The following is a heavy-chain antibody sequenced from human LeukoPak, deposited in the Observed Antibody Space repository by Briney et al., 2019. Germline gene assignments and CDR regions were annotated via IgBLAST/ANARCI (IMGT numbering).Heavy chain of an antibody. V-gene: IGHV4-30-4*08. J-gene: IGHJ4*02. D-gene: IGHD2-2*01. CDR1: GGSISSGDYY. CDR3: ARDQGAVPAASAFDY. Sequence: NSSETLSLTCTVSGGSISSGDYYWSWIRQPPGKGLEWIGYIYYSGSTYYNPSLKSRVTISVDTSKNQFSLKLSSVTAADTAVYYCARDQGAVPAASAFDYWGQGTLGTVSS. CDR2: IYYSGST.